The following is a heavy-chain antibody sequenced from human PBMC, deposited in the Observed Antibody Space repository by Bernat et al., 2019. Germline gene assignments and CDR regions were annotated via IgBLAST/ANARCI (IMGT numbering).Heavy chain of an antibody. J-gene: IGHJ4*02. D-gene: IGHD3-9*01. V-gene: IGHV3-15*01. CDR2: IKTKAAGGTT. CDR3: TTEQLTGRVDY. CDR1: GFSASDAW. Sequence: EVQLVESGGGLVKPGGSLRLSCAVSGFSASDAWMAWVRQAPGKGPAWVGRIKTKAAGGTTEYIAPVKGRFTVSRDDSKNTLYLQMNSLKIEDTAVYYCTTEQLTGRVDYWGQGTLVTVSS.